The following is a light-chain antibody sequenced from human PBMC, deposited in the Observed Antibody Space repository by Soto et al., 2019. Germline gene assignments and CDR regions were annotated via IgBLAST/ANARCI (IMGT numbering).Light chain of an antibody. Sequence: EVVMTQSPGTLSVSPGERATLSCRASQSVSSNLAWYQQKPGQAPRLLMYGASTRAPGVPARFSGSGSGTEFTLTISSLQSEDFTVYYCQQYNNWPDTFGQGTKLEIK. CDR3: QQYNNWPDT. CDR2: GAS. V-gene: IGKV3-15*01. CDR1: QSVSSN. J-gene: IGKJ2*01.